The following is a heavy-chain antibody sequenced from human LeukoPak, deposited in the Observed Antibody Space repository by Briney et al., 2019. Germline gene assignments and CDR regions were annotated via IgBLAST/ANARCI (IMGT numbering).Heavy chain of an antibody. D-gene: IGHD1-26*01. Sequence: SETLSLTCAVYGGSFSGYYWSWIRQPPGKGLEWIGYIYFTGSTNYNPSLKSRVTISLDTSKNQFSLKLSSVTAADTAVYYCARGTVGAADYWGQGTLVTVSS. CDR2: IYFTGST. V-gene: IGHV4-59*01. CDR1: GGSFSGYY. J-gene: IGHJ4*02. CDR3: ARGTVGAADY.